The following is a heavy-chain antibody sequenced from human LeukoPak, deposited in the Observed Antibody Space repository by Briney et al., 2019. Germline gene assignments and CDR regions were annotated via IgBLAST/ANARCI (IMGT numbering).Heavy chain of an antibody. V-gene: IGHV3-11*01. D-gene: IGHD3-22*01. J-gene: IGHJ4*02. CDR1: GFTVSSNY. CDR3: ARGHPYYYDSSGSIDY. Sequence: PGGSLRLSCAASGFTVSSNYMSWIRQAPGKGLEWVSYISSSGSTIYYADSVKGRFTISRDNAKNSLYLQMNSLRAEDTAVYYCARGHPYYYDSSGSIDYWGQGTLVTVSS. CDR2: ISSSGSTI.